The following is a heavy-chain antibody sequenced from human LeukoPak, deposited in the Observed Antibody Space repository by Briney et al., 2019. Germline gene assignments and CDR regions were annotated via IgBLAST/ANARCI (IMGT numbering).Heavy chain of an antibody. D-gene: IGHD5-18*01. Sequence: GGSLRLSCAVSGFTFSSNAMHWVRQAPGRGLEWVAVIWYDGSNKYYADSVKGRFTISRDNSKNTLYLQMNSLRAEDTAVYYCARGAYVDTAMVGYWGQGTLVTVSS. CDR2: IWYDGSNK. CDR3: ARGAYVDTAMVGY. J-gene: IGHJ4*02. V-gene: IGHV3-33*08. CDR1: GFTFSSNA.